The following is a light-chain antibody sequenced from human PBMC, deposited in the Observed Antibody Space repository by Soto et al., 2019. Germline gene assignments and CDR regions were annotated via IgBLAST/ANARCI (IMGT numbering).Light chain of an antibody. CDR3: LQHNSFPPWT. CDR1: QDIRDD. V-gene: IGKV1-17*02. CDR2: AAS. J-gene: IGKJ1*01. Sequence: DIPMTQSPSSLSASVGDRVTIACRASQDIRDDLNWYQQKPGKAPKRLIYAASSLESGVPSRFSGSGYETEFTLTISDLQPEDFATYYCLQHNSFPPWTFGQGTKVEVK.